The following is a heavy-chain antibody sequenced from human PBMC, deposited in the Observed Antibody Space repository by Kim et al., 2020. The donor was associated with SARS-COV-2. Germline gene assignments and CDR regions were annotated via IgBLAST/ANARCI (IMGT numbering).Heavy chain of an antibody. D-gene: IGHD6-19*01. J-gene: IGHJ4*02. CDR3: AKERDSGWLFFDY. CDR2: ISYDGSNK. CDR1: GFTFSSYG. Sequence: GGSLRLSCAASGFTFSSYGMHWVRQAPGKGLEWVAVISYDGSNKYYADSVKGRFTISRDNSKNTLYLQMNSLRAEDTAVYYCAKERDSGWLFFDYWGQGTLVTVSS. V-gene: IGHV3-30*18.